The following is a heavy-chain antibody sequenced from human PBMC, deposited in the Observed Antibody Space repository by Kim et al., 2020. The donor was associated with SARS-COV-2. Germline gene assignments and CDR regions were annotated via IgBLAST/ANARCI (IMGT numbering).Heavy chain of an antibody. D-gene: IGHD3-16*02. V-gene: IGHV4-39*01. CDR2: IYYSGST. J-gene: IGHJ4*02. CDR3: ARAEGNYVWGSYRYTAWGYFDY. Sequence: SETLSLTCTVSGGSISSSSYYWGWIRQPPGKGLEWIGSIYYSGSTYYNPSLKSRVTISVDTSKNQFSLKLSSVTAADTAVYYCARAEGNYVWGSYRYTAWGYFDYWGQGTLVTVSS. CDR1: GGSISSSSYY.